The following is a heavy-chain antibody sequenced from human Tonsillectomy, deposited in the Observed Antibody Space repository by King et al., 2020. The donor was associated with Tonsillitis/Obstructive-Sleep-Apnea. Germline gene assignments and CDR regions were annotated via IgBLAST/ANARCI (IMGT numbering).Heavy chain of an antibody. CDR1: GFTFSSYW. CDR3: ARGYYDFWSSSARDGFDY. V-gene: IGHV3-7*04. J-gene: IGHJ4*02. CDR2: IKQDGSEK. D-gene: IGHD3-3*01. Sequence: QLVQSGGGLVQPGGSLGLSCAASGFTFSSYWMSWVRQAPGKGLEWVANIKQDGSEKYYVDSVKGRFTISRDNAKNSVFLQMNSLRAEDTAVYYCARGYYDFWSSSARDGFDYWGQGTLVTVSS.